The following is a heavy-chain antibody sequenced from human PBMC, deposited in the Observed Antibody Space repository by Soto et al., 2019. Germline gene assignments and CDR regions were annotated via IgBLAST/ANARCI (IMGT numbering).Heavy chain of an antibody. D-gene: IGHD3-10*01. Sequence: PSETLSLTCAVSGGSISSGGYSWSWIRQPPGKGLEWIGYIYHSGSTYYNSSLKSRVTISVDTSKNQFSLKLSSVTAADTAVYYCARRGSGSYSDYWGQGTLVTVSS. CDR3: ARRGSGSYSDY. CDR1: GGSISSGGYS. CDR2: IYHSGST. V-gene: IGHV4-30-2*03. J-gene: IGHJ4*02.